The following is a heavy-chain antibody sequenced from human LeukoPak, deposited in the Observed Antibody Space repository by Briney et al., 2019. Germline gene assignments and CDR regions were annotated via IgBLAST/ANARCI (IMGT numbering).Heavy chain of an antibody. D-gene: IGHD7-27*01. CDR1: GGSISSGGYY. J-gene: IGHJ3*02. V-gene: IGHV4-30-2*01. CDR3: ARERSLLGNDAFDI. CDR2: IYHSGST. Sequence: PSETLSLTCTVSGGSISSGGYYWSWIRQPPGKGLEWIGYIYHSGSTYYNPSLKSRVTISVDRSKNQFSLKLSSVTAADTAVYYCARERSLLGNDAFDIWGQGTMVTVSS.